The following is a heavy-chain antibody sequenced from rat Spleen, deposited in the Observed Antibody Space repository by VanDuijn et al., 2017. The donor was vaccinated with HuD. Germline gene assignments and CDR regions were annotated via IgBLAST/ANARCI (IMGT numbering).Heavy chain of an antibody. V-gene: IGHV5-22*01. CDR2: ISFEGSNT. D-gene: IGHD1-12*02. CDR3: TTDTFYDGTYYPGGFDY. Sequence: EVQLVESGGGLVQPGRSMKLSCAASGLSFSNYDMAWVRQAPMKGLEWVASISFEGSNTYYGDSVKGRFTISRDNAKTTLYLHMDSLRSEDTATYYCTTDTFYDGTYYPGGFDYWGQGTLVTVSS. J-gene: IGHJ3*01. CDR1: GLSFSNYD.